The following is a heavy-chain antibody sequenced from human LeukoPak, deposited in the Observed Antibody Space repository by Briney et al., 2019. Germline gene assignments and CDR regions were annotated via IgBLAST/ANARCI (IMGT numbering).Heavy chain of an antibody. Sequence: SETLSLTCAVYGGSFSGYYWSWIRQPPGKGLEWIGEINHSGSTNYNPSLKSRVTISVDTSKNQFSLKLSSVTAADAAVYYCARDLEGLVVPAAHRDNWFDPWGQGTLVTVSS. J-gene: IGHJ5*02. CDR1: GGSFSGYY. CDR2: INHSGST. CDR3: ARDLEGLVVPAAHRDNWFDP. D-gene: IGHD2-2*01. V-gene: IGHV4-34*01.